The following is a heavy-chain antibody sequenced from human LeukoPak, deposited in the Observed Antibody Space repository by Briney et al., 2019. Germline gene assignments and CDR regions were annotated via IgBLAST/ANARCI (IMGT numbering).Heavy chain of an antibody. J-gene: IGHJ3*02. D-gene: IGHD3-10*01. V-gene: IGHV3-23*01. CDR1: GFTFSSYA. Sequence: GGSLRLSCAASGFTFSSYAMSWVRQAPGKGLEWVSAISGSGGSTYYADSVKGRFTISRDNSKNTLYLQMNSLRAEDTAVYYCAKDPFGVLVPGHAFDIWGQGTMVTVSS. CDR3: AKDPFGVLVPGHAFDI. CDR2: ISGSGGST.